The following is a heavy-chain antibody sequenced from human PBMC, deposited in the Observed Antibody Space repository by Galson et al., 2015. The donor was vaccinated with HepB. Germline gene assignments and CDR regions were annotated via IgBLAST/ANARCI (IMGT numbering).Heavy chain of an antibody. D-gene: IGHD6-6*01. Sequence: SVKVSCKASGYTFNTYAISWVRQAPGQGLEWMGRISAYNGNTYFAQKVQGRVTMTTDTSTSTAYMELRSLTSDDTAVYYCARVSSGEVSPDYWGQGTLVTVSS. J-gene: IGHJ4*02. CDR2: ISAYNGNT. CDR3: ARVSSGEVSPDY. V-gene: IGHV1-18*04. CDR1: GYTFNTYA.